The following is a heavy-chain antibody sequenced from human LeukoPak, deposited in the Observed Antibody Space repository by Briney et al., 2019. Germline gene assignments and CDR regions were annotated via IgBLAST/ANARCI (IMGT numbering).Heavy chain of an antibody. V-gene: IGHV3-21*01. CDR2: ISSSSSYI. CDR1: GFTFSSYS. Sequence: GGSLRLSCAASGFTFSSYSMNWVRQAPGKGLEWVSSISSSSSYIYYADSVKGRFTISRDNAKNSLYLQMNSLRGEDTAVYYCARGSYGSGSYNWFDPWGQGTLVTVSS. J-gene: IGHJ5*02. D-gene: IGHD3-10*01. CDR3: ARGSYGSGSYNWFDP.